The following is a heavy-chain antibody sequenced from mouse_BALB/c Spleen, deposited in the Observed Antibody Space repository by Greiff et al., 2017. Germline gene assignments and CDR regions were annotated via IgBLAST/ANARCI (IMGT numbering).Heavy chain of an antibody. Sequence: EVKVEESGAELVKPGASVKLSCTASGFNIKDTYMHWVKQSNGKSLEWIGNIDPYYGGTSYNQKFKGKATLTVDKSSSTAYMQLKSLTSEDSAVYYCARGTSPPLYAMDYWGQGTSVTVSS. CDR2: IDPYYGGT. CDR3: ARGTSPPLYAMDY. J-gene: IGHJ4*01. CDR1: GFNIKDTY. V-gene: IGHV1S45*01.